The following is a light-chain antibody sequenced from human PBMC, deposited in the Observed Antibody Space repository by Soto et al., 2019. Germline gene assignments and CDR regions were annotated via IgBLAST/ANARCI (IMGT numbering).Light chain of an antibody. J-gene: IGLJ2*01. CDR3: QAWDSSTVV. CDR1: KLGDKY. CDR2: RDN. V-gene: IGLV3-1*01. Sequence: SYELTQPPSVSVSPGQTASITCSGDKLGDKYACWYQQKPGQSPVLVIYRDNKRPSGIPERFSGSNSGNTATLTISGTQAMDEADYYCQAWDSSTVVFGGGTEVTVL.